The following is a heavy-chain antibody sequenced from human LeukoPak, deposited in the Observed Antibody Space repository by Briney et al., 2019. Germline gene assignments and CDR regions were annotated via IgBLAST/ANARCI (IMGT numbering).Heavy chain of an antibody. CDR2: IYSGGRT. J-gene: IGHJ6*02. CDR3: ARRDRGGYYGMDV. CDR1: GGSISSYNFY. D-gene: IGHD3-16*01. V-gene: IGHV4-39*01. Sequence: SETLSLTCTVSGGSISSYNFYGALIRQPPGKGLEWIGSIYSGGRTFYNPSLQSRVTISVDTSKNQFSLKLSSVTAADTAVYYCARRDRGGYYGMDVWGQGTTVTVSS.